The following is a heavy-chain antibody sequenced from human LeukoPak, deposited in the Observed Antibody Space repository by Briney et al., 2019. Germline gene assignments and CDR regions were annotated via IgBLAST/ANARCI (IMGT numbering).Heavy chain of an antibody. V-gene: IGHV3-33*01. CDR2: IWYDASNK. Sequence: GRSLRLSCAASGFTFSSHGMHWVRQAPGKGLEWVAVIWYDASNKYYADSVKGRFTVSRDNSKNTLYPQMNSLRAEDTAMYYCARNLRKYGSNSEYFDYWGQGTVVTVSS. J-gene: IGHJ4*02. CDR1: GFTFSSHG. CDR3: ARNLRKYGSNSEYFDY. D-gene: IGHD4-23*01.